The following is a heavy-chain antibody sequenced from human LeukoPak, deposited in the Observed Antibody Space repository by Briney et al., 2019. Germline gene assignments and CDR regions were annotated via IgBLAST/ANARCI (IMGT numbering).Heavy chain of an antibody. Sequence: PSETLSLTCTVSGGSISSYYWSWIRQPPGKGLEWIGYIYYSGSTNYNPSLKSRVTMSIDTSKNQFSLKLSSVTAADTAVYYCARGLVLAGSSWSDYWGQGTLVTVSS. CDR2: IYYSGST. V-gene: IGHV4-59*12. CDR1: GGSISSYY. CDR3: ARGLVLAGSSWSDY. D-gene: IGHD6-13*01. J-gene: IGHJ4*02.